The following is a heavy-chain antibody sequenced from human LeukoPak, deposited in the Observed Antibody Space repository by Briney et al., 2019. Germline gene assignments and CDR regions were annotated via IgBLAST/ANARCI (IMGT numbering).Heavy chain of an antibody. CDR2: IWDDGSKK. CDR1: GFTFSSFS. D-gene: IGHD3-3*02. V-gene: IGHV3-33*08. J-gene: IGHJ5*02. CDR3: ARLDGLHLAHR. Sequence: QSGRSLRLSCVASGFTFSSFSMHWVRQAPGKGLEWVAVIWDDGSKKYYADSVKGRFTISRDNSKNMLYLQVSSLRAEDTAVYYCARLDGLHLAHRWGQGTLVTVSS.